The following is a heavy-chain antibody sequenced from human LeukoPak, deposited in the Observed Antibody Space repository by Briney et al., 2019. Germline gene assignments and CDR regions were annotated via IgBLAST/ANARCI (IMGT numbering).Heavy chain of an antibody. D-gene: IGHD4-17*01. CDR2: IYWNDNK. Sequence: SGPTLVNPTQTLTLTCTFSGFSLSTSGVGVAWIRQPPVMPLEWLALIYWNDNKLYSPSLKSRLTITKDTSNNQVVLTMTNMDPVDTATYYCAHYGDYRFLYYFDYWGQGTLVTVSP. J-gene: IGHJ4*02. CDR3: AHYGDYRFLYYFDY. CDR1: GFSLSTSGVG. V-gene: IGHV2-5*01.